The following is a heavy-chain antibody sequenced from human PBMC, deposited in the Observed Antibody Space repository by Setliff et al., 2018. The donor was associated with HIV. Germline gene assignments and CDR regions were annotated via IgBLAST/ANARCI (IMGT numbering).Heavy chain of an antibody. J-gene: IGHJ4*01. CDR2: LNDSGST. CDR1: GGSFSDYY. CDR3: ARDRHYGPNVLFDY. D-gene: IGHD3-16*01. Sequence: PSETLSLTCAVYGGSFSDYYWSWIRQPPRKRLEWIGELNDSGSTNYNPSLKSRVTISVDTSKNRLSLKLTSVTAADTALYFCARDRHYGPNVLFDYWGHGTLVTVSS. V-gene: IGHV4-34*01.